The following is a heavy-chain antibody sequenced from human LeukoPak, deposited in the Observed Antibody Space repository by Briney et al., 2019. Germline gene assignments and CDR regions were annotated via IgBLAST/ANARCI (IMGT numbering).Heavy chain of an antibody. CDR2: SSGYNGNT. CDR3: ARGNYCSGGSCYDGAFDY. V-gene: IGHV1-18*01. D-gene: IGHD2-15*01. CDR1: GGTFRSYA. Sequence: ASVKVSCKASGGTFRSYAISWVRQAPGQGLEWMGWSSGYNGNTNYAQKLQGRVTMTTDTSTSTAYMELRSLRSDDTAVYYCARGNYCSGGSCYDGAFDYWGQGTLVTVSS. J-gene: IGHJ4*02.